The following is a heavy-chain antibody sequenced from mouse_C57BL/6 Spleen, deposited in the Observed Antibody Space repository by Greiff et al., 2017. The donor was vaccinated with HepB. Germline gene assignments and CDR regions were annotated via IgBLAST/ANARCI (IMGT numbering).Heavy chain of an antibody. CDR2: INPNNGGT. J-gene: IGHJ4*01. V-gene: IGHV1-18*01. CDR1: GYTFTDYN. D-gene: IGHD3-2*02. Sequence: EVQLQQSGPELVKPGASVKIPCKASGYTFTDYNMDWVKQSHGKSLEWIGDINPNNGGTIYNQKFKGKATLTVDKSSSTAYMELRSLTSEDTAVYYCARMGDSSGYNAMDYWGQGTSVTVSS. CDR3: ARMGDSSGYNAMDY.